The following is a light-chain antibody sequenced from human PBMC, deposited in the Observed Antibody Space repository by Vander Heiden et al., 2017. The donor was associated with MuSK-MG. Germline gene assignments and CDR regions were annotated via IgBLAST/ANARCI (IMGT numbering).Light chain of an antibody. CDR3: QQSYSTPRT. Sequence: DIQMPQSPSSLSASVGDRVTITCRASQSISSYLNWYQQTPGKAPKLLIYAASSLQSGVPSRFSGSGSGTYFTLTISSLQPEDFATYYCQQSYSTPRTFGQGTKLEIK. CDR1: QSISSY. J-gene: IGKJ2*01. V-gene: IGKV1-39*01. CDR2: AAS.